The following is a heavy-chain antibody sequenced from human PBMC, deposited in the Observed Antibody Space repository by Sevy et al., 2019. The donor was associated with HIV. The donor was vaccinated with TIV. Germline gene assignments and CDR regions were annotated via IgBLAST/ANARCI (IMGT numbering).Heavy chain of an antibody. D-gene: IGHD3-3*01. J-gene: IGHJ6*02. CDR2: IRSKANSYPT. CDR1: GVTFSGSA. V-gene: IGHV3-73*01. CDR3: TRRPREWPGPLYGMDV. Sequence: GGSLRLSCAASGVTFSGSAMHWVRQASGKGLEWVGRIRSKANSYPTAYAASVKGRFTISRDDSKNTAYLQMNSLKTEDTAVYYCTRRPREWPGPLYGMDVWGQGTTVTVSS.